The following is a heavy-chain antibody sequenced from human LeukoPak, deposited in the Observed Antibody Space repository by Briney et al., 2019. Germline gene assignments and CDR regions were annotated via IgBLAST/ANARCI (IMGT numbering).Heavy chain of an antibody. CDR1: GGSISSYH. J-gene: IGHJ5*02. Sequence: PSETLSLTCTVSGGSISSYHWSWIRQPAGKGLEWIGRIYTSGSTNYNPSLKSRVTMSVDTSKNQFSLKLSSVTAADTAVYYCARELVGILWWKNWLDPWGQGTLVTVSS. CDR2: IYTSGST. D-gene: IGHD2-21*01. CDR3: ARELVGILWWKNWLDP. V-gene: IGHV4-4*07.